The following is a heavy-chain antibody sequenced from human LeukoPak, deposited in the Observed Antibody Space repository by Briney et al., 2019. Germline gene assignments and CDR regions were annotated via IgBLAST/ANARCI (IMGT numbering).Heavy chain of an antibody. Sequence: PGGSLRLSCAASGFTFRSYDMNWVRQAPGKGLEWVSYISTSSSTIYYADSVKGRFTTSRDNAKNSLYLQMNSLRDEDTAVYYCARVLNTMVRGVNCGWFDPWGQGTLVTVSS. V-gene: IGHV3-48*02. J-gene: IGHJ5*02. CDR1: GFTFRSYD. CDR2: ISTSSSTI. CDR3: ARVLNTMVRGVNCGWFDP. D-gene: IGHD3-10*01.